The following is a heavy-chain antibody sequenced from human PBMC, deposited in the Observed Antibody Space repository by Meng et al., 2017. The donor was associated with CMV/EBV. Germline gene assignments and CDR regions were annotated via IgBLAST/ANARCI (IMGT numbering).Heavy chain of an antibody. J-gene: IGHJ6*02. CDR1: GFTFSSYW. CDR2: IKQDGSEK. V-gene: IGHV3-7*01. Sequence: GGSLRLSCAASGFTFSSYWMSWVRQAPGKGLEWVANIKQDGSEKYYVDSVKGRFTISRDNAKNSLYLQMNSLRVEDTAVYYCARDGKKTLGLYMVRGVIGYYGMDVWGQGTTVTVSS. CDR3: ARDGKKTLGLYMVRGVIGYYGMDV. D-gene: IGHD3-10*01.